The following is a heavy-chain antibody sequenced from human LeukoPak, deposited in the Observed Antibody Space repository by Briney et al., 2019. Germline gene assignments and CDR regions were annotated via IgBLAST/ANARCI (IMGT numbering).Heavy chain of an antibody. CDR1: GFTFSNAW. Sequence: GGSLRLSCAASGFTFSNAWMSWVRQAPGKGLEWVGRIKSKTDGGTTDYAAPVKGRFTISRDDSKNTLYLQMNSLRAEDTAVYYCARSWSSGYWFPATASFDYWGQGTLVTVSS. D-gene: IGHD3-22*01. CDR3: ARSWSSGYWFPATASFDY. V-gene: IGHV3-15*01. J-gene: IGHJ4*02. CDR2: IKSKTDGGTT.